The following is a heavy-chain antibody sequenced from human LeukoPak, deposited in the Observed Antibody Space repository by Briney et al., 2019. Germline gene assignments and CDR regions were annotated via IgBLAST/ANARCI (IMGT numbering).Heavy chain of an antibody. J-gene: IGHJ5*02. D-gene: IGHD2-15*01. CDR1: GGSIRSGDFY. Sequence: SQTLSLTCPVSGGSIRSGDFYWSWIRHPPGKGLEWIGSIYYGGSTYYNPSLKSRVTISVDTSMNQFSLKLSFVTTADTAVYYCARALGYCSGGSCTRGYNWFDPWGQGTLVTVPS. CDR3: ARALGYCSGGSCTRGYNWFDP. CDR2: IYYGGST. V-gene: IGHV4-30-2*03.